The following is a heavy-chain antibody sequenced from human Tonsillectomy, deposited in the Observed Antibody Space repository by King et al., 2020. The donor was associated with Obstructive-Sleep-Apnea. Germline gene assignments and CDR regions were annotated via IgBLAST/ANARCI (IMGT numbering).Heavy chain of an antibody. CDR2: INHSGST. V-gene: IGHV4-34*01. CDR1: GGSFSGYY. CDR3: AGGRKFTMVRGVGGMDV. Sequence: VQLQQWGAGLLKPSETLSLTCAVYGGSFSGYYWSWIRQPPGKGLEWIGEINHSGSTNYNPSLKSRVTISVDTAKNQFSLKLSSVTAADTAVYYCAGGRKFTMVRGVGGMDVWGQGTTVTVSS. J-gene: IGHJ6*02. D-gene: IGHD3-10*01.